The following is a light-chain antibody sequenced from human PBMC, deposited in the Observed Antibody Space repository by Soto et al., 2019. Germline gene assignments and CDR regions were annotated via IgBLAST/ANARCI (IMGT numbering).Light chain of an antibody. V-gene: IGKV4-1*01. CDR2: WAS. CDR3: LPHCSSPYT. Sequence: DIVMTQSPDSLPVSLGERATINCKSSQSVLYSASSKNCLVWYQQKPEQPPKVLIYWASTRESGVPDRFSGSGSGTDFTLTISNLQAVDVAVYYCLPHCSSPYTFGQGTKLEI. CDR1: QSVLYSASSKNC. J-gene: IGKJ2*01.